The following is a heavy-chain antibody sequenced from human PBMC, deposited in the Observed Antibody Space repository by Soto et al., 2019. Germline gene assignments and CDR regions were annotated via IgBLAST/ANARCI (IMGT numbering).Heavy chain of an antibody. Sequence: EVQLVESGGGLVQPGGSLRLSCAASGFTFSSYEMNWVRQAPGKGLEWVSYISSSGSTIYYADSVKGRFTISRDNAKNSLYLQMNSLRAEDTAVYYCARDEYSSSGLGYYYYYGMDVWGQGTTVTVSS. CDR1: GFTFSSYE. CDR2: ISSSGSTI. J-gene: IGHJ6*02. CDR3: ARDEYSSSGLGYYYYYGMDV. V-gene: IGHV3-48*03. D-gene: IGHD6-6*01.